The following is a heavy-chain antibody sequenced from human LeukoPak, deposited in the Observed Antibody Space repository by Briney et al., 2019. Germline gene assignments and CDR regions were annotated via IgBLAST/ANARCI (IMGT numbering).Heavy chain of an antibody. CDR3: AKGHYYGSGSYHSYFDY. D-gene: IGHD3-10*01. Sequence: GGSLRLSCAASGFTFDDCTMHWVRQAPGKGLEWVSLISWDGGSTYYADSVKGRFTISRDNSKNSLYLQMNSLRTEGTALYYCAKGHYYGSGSYHSYFDYWGQGTLVTVSS. V-gene: IGHV3-43*01. CDR1: GFTFDDCT. J-gene: IGHJ4*02. CDR2: ISWDGGST.